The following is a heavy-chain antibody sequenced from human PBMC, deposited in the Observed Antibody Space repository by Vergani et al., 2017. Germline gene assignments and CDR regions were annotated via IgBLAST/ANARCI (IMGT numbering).Heavy chain of an antibody. CDR3: ARLPRAGIAAPY. Sequence: EVQLVESGGGLVKPGGSLRLSCAASGFTFSSYSMNWVRQAPGKGLEWVSSISSSSSYIYYADSVKGRFTISRDNAKNSLYLQMNSLRAEDTAVYYCARLPRAGIAAPYWGQGTLVTVSS. CDR1: GFTFSSYS. CDR2: ISSSSSYI. D-gene: IGHD6-13*01. V-gene: IGHV3-21*01. J-gene: IGHJ4*02.